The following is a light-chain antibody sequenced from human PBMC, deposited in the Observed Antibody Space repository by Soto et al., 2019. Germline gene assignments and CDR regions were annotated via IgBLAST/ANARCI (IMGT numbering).Light chain of an antibody. CDR2: NTK. CDR3: VLYMGSGIWV. J-gene: IGLJ3*02. CDR1: SASVSTRYY. V-gene: IGLV8-61*01. Sequence: QTVVTQEPSFSVSPGRTVTLTCGLNSASVSTRYYPSWYQQTPGQAPRTLIYNTKIRSSGVPDRFSGSILGNKAALTITGAQADDESDYYCVLYMGSGIWVFGGGTKLTVL.